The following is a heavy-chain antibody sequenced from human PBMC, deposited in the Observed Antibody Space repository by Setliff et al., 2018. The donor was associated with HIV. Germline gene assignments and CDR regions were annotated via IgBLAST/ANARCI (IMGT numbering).Heavy chain of an antibody. J-gene: IGHJ3*02. CDR2: IYDSGIT. CDR3: ARRPAFNAFDI. V-gene: IGHV4-59*08. D-gene: IGHD6-25*01. Sequence: PSETLSLTCTVSGGSISSYSWSWIRQPPGKGLEWIGYIYDSGITNYNTSLKSRVTISVDTSKTQFSLKLSSVTAADTAVYYCARRPAFNAFDIWGQGTMVTVSS. CDR1: GGSISSYS.